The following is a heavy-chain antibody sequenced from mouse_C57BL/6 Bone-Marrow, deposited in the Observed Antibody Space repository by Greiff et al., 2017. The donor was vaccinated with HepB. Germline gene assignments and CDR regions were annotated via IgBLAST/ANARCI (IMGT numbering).Heavy chain of an antibody. J-gene: IGHJ2*01. CDR3: ARGDDSFFDY. V-gene: IGHV1-4*01. CDR1: GYTFTSYT. CDR2: INPSSGYT. D-gene: IGHD2-4*01. Sequence: QVQLQQSGAELARPGASVKMSCKASGYTFTSYTMHWVKQRPGQGLEWIGYINPSSGYTKYNQKFKDKATLTADKSSSTAYMQLSSLTSEDSAFYYCARGDDSFFDYWGQGTTLTVSS.